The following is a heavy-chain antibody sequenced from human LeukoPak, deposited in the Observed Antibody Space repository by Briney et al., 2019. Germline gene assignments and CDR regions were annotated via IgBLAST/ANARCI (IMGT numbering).Heavy chain of an antibody. Sequence: ASVKVSCKASGYTFTSYYMHWVRQAPGQGLEWMGWISAYNGNTNYAQKLQGRVTMTTDTSTSTAYMELRSLGSDDTAVYYCARAPRYSSSWYFYYYYMDVWGKGTTVTVSS. D-gene: IGHD6-13*01. J-gene: IGHJ6*03. CDR2: ISAYNGNT. CDR1: GYTFTSYY. CDR3: ARAPRYSSSWYFYYYYMDV. V-gene: IGHV1-18*04.